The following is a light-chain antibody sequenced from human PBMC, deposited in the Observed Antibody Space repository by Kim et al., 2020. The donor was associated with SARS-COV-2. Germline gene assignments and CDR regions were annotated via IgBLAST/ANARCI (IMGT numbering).Light chain of an antibody. Sequence: SSELTQDPAVSVALGQTIRITCQGDSLGIYYATWYQQKPGQAPVLVIFDKNNRPSGIPDRFSGSSSGNTASLTITGAQAEDEADYYCQSRDSTGRPHYVF. J-gene: IGLJ1*01. CDR2: DKN. CDR1: SLGIYY. V-gene: IGLV3-19*01. CDR3: QSRDSTGRPHYV.